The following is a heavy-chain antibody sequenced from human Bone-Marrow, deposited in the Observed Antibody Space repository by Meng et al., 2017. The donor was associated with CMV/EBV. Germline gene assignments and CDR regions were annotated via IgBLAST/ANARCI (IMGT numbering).Heavy chain of an antibody. V-gene: IGHV1-69*04. CDR1: GGTFSSYT. CDR2: IIPILGIA. Sequence: SVKVSCKASGGTFSSYTISWVRQAPGQGLEWMGRIIPILGIANYAQKFQGRVTITADESTSTAYMELSSLRSEDTAVYYCAREGGSYYFDYWGQGTLVTVPS. D-gene: IGHD1-26*01. J-gene: IGHJ4*02. CDR3: AREGGSYYFDY.